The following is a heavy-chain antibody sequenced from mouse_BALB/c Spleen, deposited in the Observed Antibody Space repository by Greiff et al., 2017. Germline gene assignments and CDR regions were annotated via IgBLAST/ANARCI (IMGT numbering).Heavy chain of an antibody. D-gene: IGHD1-1*01. CDR3: ARGGYYYGSRYYYAMDY. V-gene: IGHV5-17*02. CDR1: GFTFSSFG. Sequence: EVKLVESGGGLVQPGGSRKLSCAASGFTFSSFGMHWVRQAPEKGLEWVAYISSGSSTIYYADTVKGRFTISRDNPKNTLFLQMTSLRSEDTAMYYCARGGYYYGSRYYYAMDYWGQGTSVTVSS. J-gene: IGHJ4*01. CDR2: ISSGSSTI.